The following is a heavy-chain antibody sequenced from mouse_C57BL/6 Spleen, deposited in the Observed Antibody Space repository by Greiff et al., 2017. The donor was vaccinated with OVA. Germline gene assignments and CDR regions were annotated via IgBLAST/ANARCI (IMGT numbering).Heavy chain of an antibody. CDR1: GFNIKDDY. D-gene: IGHD2-3*01. Sequence: VQLQQSGAELVRPGASVKLSCTASGFNIKDDYMHWVKQRPEQGLEWIGWIDPENGDTEYASKFQGKATITADTSSNTAYLQLSSLTSEDTAVYYCTPSYDGYCWFAYWGQGTLVTVSA. V-gene: IGHV14-4*01. CDR2: IDPENGDT. CDR3: TPSYDGYCWFAY. J-gene: IGHJ3*01.